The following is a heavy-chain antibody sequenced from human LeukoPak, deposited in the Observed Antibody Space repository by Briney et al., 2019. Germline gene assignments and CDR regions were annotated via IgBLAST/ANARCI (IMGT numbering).Heavy chain of an antibody. CDR2: IIPILGIA. D-gene: IGHD5-18*01. J-gene: IGHJ6*02. CDR1: GYTFTGYY. Sequence: SVKVSCKASGYTFTGYYMHWVRQAPGQGLEWMGRIIPILGIANYAQKFQGRVTITADKSTSTAYMELSSLRSEDTAVYYCASRGYSYGHTYYYGVDVWGQGTTVTVSS. CDR3: ASRGYSYGHTYYYGVDV. V-gene: IGHV1-69*02.